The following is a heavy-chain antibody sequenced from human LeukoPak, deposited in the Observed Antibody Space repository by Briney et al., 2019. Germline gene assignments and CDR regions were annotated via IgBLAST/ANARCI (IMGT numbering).Heavy chain of an antibody. CDR1: GGSLSTYY. CDR2: IYYTGST. V-gene: IGHV4-59*01. J-gene: IGHJ4*02. D-gene: IGHD6-13*01. Sequence: PSETLSLTCTVSGGSLSTYYWSWIRQPPGKGLEWIGYIYYTGSTNYNPSLKSRVTISVDTSKNQFSLKLSSVTAADTAVYYCARQQLSQLYYFDNWGQGTLVTVSS. CDR3: ARQQLSQLYYFDN.